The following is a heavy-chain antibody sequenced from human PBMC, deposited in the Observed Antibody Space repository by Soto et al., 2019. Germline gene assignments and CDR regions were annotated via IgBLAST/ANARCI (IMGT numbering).Heavy chain of an antibody. CDR1: GYTFTSYD. J-gene: IGHJ5*02. CDR2: ISAYNGNT. V-gene: IGHV1-18*01. D-gene: IGHD3-10*01. Sequence: QVQLVQSGAEVKKPGASVKVSCKASGYTFTSYDIRWVRQAPGQGLEWMGRISAYNGNTNYAQKLQDRVTMTTDTSTSTAYMELRSLRSDDTAVYYCAREGGTMGAGWFDPWGQGTLVTVSS. CDR3: AREGGTMGAGWFDP.